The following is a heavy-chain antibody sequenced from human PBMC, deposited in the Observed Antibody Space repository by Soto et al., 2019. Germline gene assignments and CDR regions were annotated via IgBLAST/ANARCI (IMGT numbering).Heavy chain of an antibody. D-gene: IGHD5-18*01. CDR3: ARDQRGYSYGYVSDY. V-gene: IGHV3-7*01. J-gene: IGHJ4*02. CDR1: GFTFSSYW. Sequence: HPVGSLRLSCAASGFTFSSYWMSWVRQAPGKGLEWVANIKQDGSEKYYVDSVKGRFTISRDNAKNSLYLQMNSLRAEDTAVYYCARDQRGYSYGYVSDYWGQGTLVTVSS. CDR2: IKQDGSEK.